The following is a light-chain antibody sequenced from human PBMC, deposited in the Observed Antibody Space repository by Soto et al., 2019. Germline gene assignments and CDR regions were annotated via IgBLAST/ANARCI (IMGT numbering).Light chain of an antibody. CDR1: QSISRS. J-gene: IGKJ1*01. Sequence: DIQMTQSPSTLSASVGDRVTITCRASQSISRSLAWYQQKPGKAPKLLIYDASSLESGVPSRFSGSGSGTEFTLTISSLQPEDFATYYCQQYNSYTWTFGQGTKVDNK. V-gene: IGKV1-5*01. CDR3: QQYNSYTWT. CDR2: DAS.